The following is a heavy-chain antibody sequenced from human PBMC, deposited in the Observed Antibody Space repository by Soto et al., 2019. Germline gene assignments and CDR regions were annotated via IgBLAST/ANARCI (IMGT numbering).Heavy chain of an antibody. V-gene: IGHV4-59*08. CDR1: GGSISSYY. CDR3: ARHATYSSGWYFY. Sequence: SETLSLTCTVSGGSISSYYWSWIRQPPGKGLEWIGYIYYSGSTNYNPSLKSRVTISVDTSKNQFSLKLSSVTAADTAVYYCARHATYSSGWYFYWGQGTLVTVSS. J-gene: IGHJ4*02. CDR2: IYYSGST. D-gene: IGHD6-19*01.